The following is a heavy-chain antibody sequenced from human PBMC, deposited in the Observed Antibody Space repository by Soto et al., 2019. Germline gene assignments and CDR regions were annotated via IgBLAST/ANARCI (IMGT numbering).Heavy chain of an antibody. CDR2: INHSGST. Sequence: SEPLSLTCAVNGGSFSGYYWSWIRQPPGKGLEWIGEINHSGSTNYNPSLKSRVTISVDTSKNQFSLKLSSVTAADTAVYYCASFVDGDTAMVALYWFHGTLVTVSS. CDR1: GGSFSGYY. D-gene: IGHD5-18*01. CDR3: ASFVDGDTAMVALY. V-gene: IGHV4-34*01. J-gene: IGHJ4*01.